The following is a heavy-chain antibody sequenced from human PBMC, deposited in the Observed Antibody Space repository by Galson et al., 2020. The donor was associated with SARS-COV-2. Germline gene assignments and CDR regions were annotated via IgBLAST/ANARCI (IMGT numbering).Heavy chain of an antibody. CDR1: GYTFTGYY. J-gene: IGHJ4*02. CDR3: ARELDTAMDNCFDY. Sequence: ASVKVSCKASGYTFTGYYMHWVRQAPGQGLEWMGWINPNSGGTNYAQKFQGWVTMTRDTSISTAYMELSRLRSDDTAVYYCARELDTAMDNCFDYWGQGALVTVSS. D-gene: IGHD5-18*01. CDR2: INPNSGGT. V-gene: IGHV1-2*04.